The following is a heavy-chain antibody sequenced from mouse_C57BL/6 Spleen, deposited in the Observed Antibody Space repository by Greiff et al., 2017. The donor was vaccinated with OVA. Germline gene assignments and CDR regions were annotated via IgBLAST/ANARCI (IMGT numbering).Heavy chain of an antibody. J-gene: IGHJ3*01. Sequence: EVKLVESGEGLVKPGGSLKLSCAASGFTFSSYAMSLVRQTPEKRLEWVAYISSGGDYLYYADTVKGRFTISRDNARKTLYLQMSSLKSEDTAMYYCTITTVVATWFAYWGQGTLVTVSA. D-gene: IGHD1-1*01. CDR3: TITTVVATWFAY. CDR1: GFTFSSYA. CDR2: ISSGGDYL. V-gene: IGHV5-9-1*02.